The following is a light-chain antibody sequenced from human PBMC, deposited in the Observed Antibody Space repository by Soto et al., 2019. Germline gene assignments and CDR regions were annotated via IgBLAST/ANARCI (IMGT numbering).Light chain of an antibody. V-gene: IGLV2-8*01. CDR3: SSYAGSNLGV. CDR1: SSDVGGYNY. Sequence: QSALTQPPSASGSPGQSVTISCTGTSSDVGGYNYVSWYQQHPGKAPKLMIYEVSKRPSGVTDRCSGSKSGNTASLTVSGLQAEDEADYYCSSYAGSNLGVFGTGTKLTVL. CDR2: EVS. J-gene: IGLJ1*01.